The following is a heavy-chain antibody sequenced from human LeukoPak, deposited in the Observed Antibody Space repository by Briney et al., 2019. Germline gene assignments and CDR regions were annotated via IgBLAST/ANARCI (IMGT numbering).Heavy chain of an antibody. V-gene: IGHV3-23*01. D-gene: IGHD6-19*01. CDR2: ISGSGGST. Sequence: QTGGSLRLSCAASGFTFSSYAMSWVRQAPGKGLEWVSAISGSGGSTYYADSVKGRFTISRDNFKNTLYLQMNSLRAEDTAVYYCAKDFTSGWYSSDAFDIWGQGTMVTVSS. CDR3: AKDFTSGWYSSDAFDI. J-gene: IGHJ3*02. CDR1: GFTFSSYA.